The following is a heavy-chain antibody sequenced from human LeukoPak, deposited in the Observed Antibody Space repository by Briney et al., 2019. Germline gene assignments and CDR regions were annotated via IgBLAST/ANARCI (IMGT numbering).Heavy chain of an antibody. Sequence: GGSLRLPCAASGFPFSSYGMTWLRQTPAKGLEWVSAISGSGETTYYSDSVKGRFTISRDNSKNTLFLQMNSLRVEDAAMYYCAKTHGYFDQWGQGTLVAVSS. V-gene: IGHV3-23*01. D-gene: IGHD3-22*01. CDR2: ISGSGETT. CDR3: AKTHGYFDQ. J-gene: IGHJ4*02. CDR1: GFPFSSYG.